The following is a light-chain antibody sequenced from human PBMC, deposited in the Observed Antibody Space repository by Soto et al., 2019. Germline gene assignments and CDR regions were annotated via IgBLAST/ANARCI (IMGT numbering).Light chain of an antibody. J-gene: IGKJ3*01. CDR2: AAS. V-gene: IGKV1-5*01. Sequence: DIQMTQSPSTLSASVGDRVTITCRASQSISSWLAWYQQKPGKAPNLLIYAASSLQSGVPSRFSGSGSGTEFTLTISSLQPEDFATYYCQQLNSYPLTFGPGTKVDI. CDR1: QSISSW. CDR3: QQLNSYPLT.